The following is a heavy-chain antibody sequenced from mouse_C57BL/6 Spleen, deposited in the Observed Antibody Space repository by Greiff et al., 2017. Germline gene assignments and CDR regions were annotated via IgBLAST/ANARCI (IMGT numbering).Heavy chain of an antibody. CDR3: ATGDFPDYYGSSYSWFAY. V-gene: IGHV1-9*01. CDR2: ILPGSGST. D-gene: IGHD1-1*01. J-gene: IGHJ3*01. Sequence: QVQLQQSGAELMKPGASVKLSCKATGYTFTGYWIEWVKQRPGHGLEWIGEILPGSGSTNYNEKFKGKATFTADTSSNTAYMQLSSLTTEDSAISSCATGDFPDYYGSSYSWFAYWGQGTLVTVSA. CDR1: GYTFTGYW.